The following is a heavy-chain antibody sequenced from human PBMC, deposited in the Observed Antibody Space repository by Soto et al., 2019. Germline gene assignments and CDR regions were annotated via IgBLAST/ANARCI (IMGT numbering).Heavy chain of an antibody. CDR3: ARRYSSSWSGFDP. CDR2: IKQDGSEK. V-gene: IGHV3-7*01. D-gene: IGHD6-13*01. Sequence: GGSLRLSCGASGFTFTRYSMNWVRQAPGKGLEWVANIKQDGSEKYYVDSVKGRFTISRDNAKNSLYLQMNSLRVEDTAVYYCARRYSSSWSGFDPWGQGTLVTVSS. CDR1: GFTFTRYS. J-gene: IGHJ5*02.